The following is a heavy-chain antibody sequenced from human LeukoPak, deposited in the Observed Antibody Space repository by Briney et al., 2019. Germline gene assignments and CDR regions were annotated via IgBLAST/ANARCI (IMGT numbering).Heavy chain of an antibody. V-gene: IGHV3-33*01. D-gene: IGHD3-9*01. CDR1: GFTFSSYG. J-gene: IGHJ4*02. Sequence: GGSLRLSCAASGFTFSSYGMHWVRQAPGKGLEWVAVIWYDGSNKYYADSVKGRFTISRDNSKNTLYPQMNSLRAEDTAVYYCARDRSYYDILTGYLPTGYWGQGTLVTVSS. CDR2: IWYDGSNK. CDR3: ARDRSYYDILTGYLPTGY.